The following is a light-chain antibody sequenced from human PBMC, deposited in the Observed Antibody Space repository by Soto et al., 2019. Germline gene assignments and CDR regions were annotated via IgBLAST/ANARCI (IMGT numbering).Light chain of an antibody. CDR1: QSVNSH. Sequence: EVVMTQSPATLSVSPGDRATLSCRASQSVNSHLAWYQQKPGQAPRLLIYATSTRASGVPARFSGSGSGTELTLTISSLQSADSSIYYCQQYDDWRLLTFGGGTKVEI. J-gene: IGKJ4*01. CDR2: ATS. CDR3: QQYDDWRLLT. V-gene: IGKV3-15*01.